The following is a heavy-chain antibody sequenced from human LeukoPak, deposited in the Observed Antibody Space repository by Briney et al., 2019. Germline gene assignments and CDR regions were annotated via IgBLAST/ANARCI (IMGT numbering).Heavy chain of an antibody. CDR1: GFTFSSYA. Sequence: GGSLRLSCAASGFTFSSYAMSWVRQAQGKGLEWVSAISGSGGSTYYADSVKGRFTISRDNSKNTLYLQMNSLRAEDTAVYYCAKGRLNYYDSSGYYYYFDYWGQGTLVTVSS. CDR3: AKGRLNYYDSSGYYYYFDY. J-gene: IGHJ4*02. D-gene: IGHD3-22*01. V-gene: IGHV3-23*01. CDR2: ISGSGGST.